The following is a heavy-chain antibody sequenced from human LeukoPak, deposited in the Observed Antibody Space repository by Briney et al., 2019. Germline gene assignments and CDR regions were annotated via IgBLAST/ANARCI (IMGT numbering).Heavy chain of an antibody. V-gene: IGHV3-48*01. CDR1: GFTFSSYG. D-gene: IGHD5-18*01. CDR2: ISSFTSTI. J-gene: IGHJ4*02. Sequence: GGSQRLSCAASGFTFSSYGMHWVRQAPGKGLEWVSYISSFTSTIYYADSVKGRFTISRDNAKNSLYLQMNSLRAEDTAVYYCARVSRGYNYGYVDYWGQGTLVTVSS. CDR3: ARVSRGYNYGYVDY.